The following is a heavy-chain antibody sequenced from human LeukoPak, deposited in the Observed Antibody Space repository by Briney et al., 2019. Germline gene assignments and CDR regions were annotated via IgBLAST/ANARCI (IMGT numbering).Heavy chain of an antibody. D-gene: IGHD2-2*01. CDR2: IYPGDSDT. V-gene: IGHV5-51*01. J-gene: IGHJ5*02. Sequence: GESLKISCKGSGYSFTSYWIGWVRQMPGKGLEWMGIIYPGDSDTRYSPSFQGQVTISADKSISTAYLQWSSLKASDTAMYYRARQGYCSSTSCLNWFDPWGQGTLVTVSS. CDR1: GYSFTSYW. CDR3: ARQGYCSSTSCLNWFDP.